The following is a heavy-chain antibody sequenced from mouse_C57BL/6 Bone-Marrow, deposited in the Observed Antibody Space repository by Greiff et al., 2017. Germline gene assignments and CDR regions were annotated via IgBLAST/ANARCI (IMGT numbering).Heavy chain of an antibody. J-gene: IGHJ1*03. Sequence: EVQLQQSGPELVKPGASVKIPCKASGYTFTDYNMDWVKQSHGKSLEWIGDINPNIGGTIYNQKFKGKATLTVDKSSSTAYMELRSLTSEDTAVYYCARWRGYQGGWYFDVWGTGTTVTVSS. CDR3: ARWRGYQGGWYFDV. D-gene: IGHD3-1*01. CDR2: INPNIGGT. CDR1: GYTFTDYN. V-gene: IGHV1-18*01.